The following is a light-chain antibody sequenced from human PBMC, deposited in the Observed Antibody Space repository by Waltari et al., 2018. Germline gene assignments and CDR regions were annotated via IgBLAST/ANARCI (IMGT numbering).Light chain of an antibody. CDR2: INRDGSH. J-gene: IGLJ3*02. V-gene: IGLV4-69*01. CDR1: SGHTTYA. Sequence: QLVLTQSPSASASLGASVKFTCTLSSGHTTYAVAWHQQLPGKGPRFLMKINRDGSHNKGDGIPGRFSGSSSGAERFLTISSLQSEDEADYYCQAWGTGIVFGGGTKLTVL. CDR3: QAWGTGIV.